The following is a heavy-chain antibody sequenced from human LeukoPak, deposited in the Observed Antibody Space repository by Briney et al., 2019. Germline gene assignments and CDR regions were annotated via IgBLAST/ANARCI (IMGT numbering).Heavy chain of an antibody. D-gene: IGHD2-8*01. V-gene: IGHV3-23*01. J-gene: IGHJ4*02. CDR1: GFTFSSYA. CDR3: AKDTSIGRYCTNGVCSPFDY. CDR2: ISDTGATT. Sequence: QPGGSLRLSCAGSGFTFSSYAMSWVRQAPGKGLEWVSAISDTGATTYDADSVKGRFTISRDNSRSTLHLQMNSLRAEDTALYYCAKDTSIGRYCTNGVCSPFDYWGQGTLVTVSS.